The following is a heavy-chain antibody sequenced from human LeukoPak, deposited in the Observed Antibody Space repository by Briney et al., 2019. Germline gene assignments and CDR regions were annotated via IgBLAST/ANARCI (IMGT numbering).Heavy chain of an antibody. CDR1: GGSISSYY. CDR3: ARHGGSSLP. D-gene: IGHD6-13*01. CDR2: INHSGST. J-gene: IGHJ5*02. Sequence: PSETLSLTCTVSGGSISSYYWSWIRQPPGKGLEWIGEINHSGSTNYNPSLKSRVTISVDTSKNQFSLKLSSVTAADTAVYYCARHGGSSLPWGQGTLVTVSS. V-gene: IGHV4-34*01.